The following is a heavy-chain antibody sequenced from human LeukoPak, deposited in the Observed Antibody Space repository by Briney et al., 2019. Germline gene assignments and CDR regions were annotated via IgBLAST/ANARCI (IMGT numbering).Heavy chain of an antibody. CDR1: GFTFSSYS. D-gene: IGHD3-22*01. Sequence: PGGSLRLSCAASGFTFSSYSMSWVRQAPGKGLERVSSISSSSSYIYYAHSVKGRFTISRDNSKNSLYLQMNSLRAEDTAVYYCARDWSHYYDSSGSYYWGQGTLVTVSS. CDR3: ARDWSHYYDSSGSYY. J-gene: IGHJ4*02. V-gene: IGHV3-21*01. CDR2: ISSSSSYI.